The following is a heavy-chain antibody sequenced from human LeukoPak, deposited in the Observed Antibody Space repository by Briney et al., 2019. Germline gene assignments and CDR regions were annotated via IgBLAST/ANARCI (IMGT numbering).Heavy chain of an antibody. CDR1: GGSISSGGYY. J-gene: IGHJ5*02. CDR3: ARDRVVGRYNWFDP. D-gene: IGHD1-26*01. Sequence: SETLSLTCTVSGGSISSGGYYWSWIRQHPGKGLEWIGYIYYSGSTYYNPSLKGRATISVDTSKNQFSLKLSSVTAADTAVYYCARDRVVGRYNWFDPWGQGTLVTVSS. CDR2: IYYSGST. V-gene: IGHV4-31*03.